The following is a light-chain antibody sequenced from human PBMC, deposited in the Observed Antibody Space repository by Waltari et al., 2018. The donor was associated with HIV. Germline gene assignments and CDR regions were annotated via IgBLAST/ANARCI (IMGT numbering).Light chain of an antibody. CDR2: RNN. J-gene: IGLJ3*02. V-gene: IGLV1-47*01. Sequence: QPVLTQPPSASGTPGHGVTISCSGSNSNTGTNSVSWYQHLPGMAPKLLIYRNNRRPSGIPDRFSGSRSGTSASLAISGLRSEDEADYYCATWDDSLIWVFGGGTKLTVL. CDR3: ATWDDSLIWV. CDR1: NSNTGTNS.